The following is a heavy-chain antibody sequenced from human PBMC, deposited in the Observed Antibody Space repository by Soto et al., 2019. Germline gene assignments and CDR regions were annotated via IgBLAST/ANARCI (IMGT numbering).Heavy chain of an antibody. D-gene: IGHD3-10*01. J-gene: IGHJ6*02. CDR3: ASGEPQTGSGFYYSYGMDV. CDR2: ISAYNGNT. Sequence: QVQLVQSGAEVKKPGASVKVSCKASGYTFTSYGISWVRQAPGQGLEWMGWISAYNGNTNYAQKLQGRVTMTTDTSTSTAYMELRSLRSDDTAVYYCASGEPQTGSGFYYSYGMDVWGQGTTVTVSS. CDR1: GYTFTSYG. V-gene: IGHV1-18*01.